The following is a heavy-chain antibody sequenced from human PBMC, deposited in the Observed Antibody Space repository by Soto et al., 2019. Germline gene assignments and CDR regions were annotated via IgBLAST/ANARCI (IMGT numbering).Heavy chain of an antibody. CDR3: ARLGYSTNIGIDY. CDR2: INPNSGGT. D-gene: IGHD3-22*01. V-gene: IGHV1-2*04. CDR1: GYTFTGYY. Sequence: ASVKVSCKASGYTFTGYYMHWVRQAPGQGLEWMRWINPNSGGTNYAQKFQGWVTMTRDTSISTAYMELSRLRSDDTAVYYCARLGYSTNIGIDYWGQGTLVTVSS. J-gene: IGHJ4*02.